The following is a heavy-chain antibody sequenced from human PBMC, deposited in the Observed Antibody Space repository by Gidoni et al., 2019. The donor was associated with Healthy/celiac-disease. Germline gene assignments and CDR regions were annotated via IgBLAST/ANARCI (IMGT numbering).Heavy chain of an antibody. V-gene: IGHV4-39*01. J-gene: IGHJ4*02. CDR3: ARHRRYNWNDKKDYFDY. CDR2: NYYSGST. CDR1: GGSSSSSSYY. D-gene: IGHD1-20*01. Sequence: QLQLQESGPGLVKPSETLSLTCTVPGGSSSSSSYYWGWIRQPPGKGLEWIGSNYYSGSTYYNPSLKSRVTISVDTSKNQFSLKLSSVTAADTAVYYCARHRRYNWNDKKDYFDYWGQGTLVTVSS.